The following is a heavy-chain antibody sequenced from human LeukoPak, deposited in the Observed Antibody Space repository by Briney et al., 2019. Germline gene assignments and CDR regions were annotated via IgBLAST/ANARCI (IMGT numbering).Heavy chain of an antibody. V-gene: IGHV1-18*04. CDR1: GYTFTGYY. CDR2: ISAYNGNT. Sequence: ASVKVSCKASGYTFTGYYMHWVRQAPGQGLEWMGWISAYNGNTNYAQKLQGRVTMTTDTSTSTAYMELRSLRSDDTAVYYCARSGIAAAGVDYWGQGTLVTVSS. CDR3: ARSGIAAAGVDY. J-gene: IGHJ4*02. D-gene: IGHD6-13*01.